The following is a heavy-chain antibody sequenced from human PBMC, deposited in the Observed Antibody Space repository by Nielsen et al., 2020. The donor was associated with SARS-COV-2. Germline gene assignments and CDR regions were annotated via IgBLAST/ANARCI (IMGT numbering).Heavy chain of an antibody. CDR1: GFTFSSHW. CDR2: INNDGSST. Sequence: GESLKISCVASGFTFSSHWMHWVRQVPGKGLLWLSRINNDGSSTSYADSVKGRFTISRDNAKNTLWLEMNSLRAEDTAVYYCATCRGPYWYFDLWGRGTLVTVSS. J-gene: IGHJ2*01. V-gene: IGHV3-74*01. CDR3: ATCRGPYWYFDL. D-gene: IGHD3-10*01.